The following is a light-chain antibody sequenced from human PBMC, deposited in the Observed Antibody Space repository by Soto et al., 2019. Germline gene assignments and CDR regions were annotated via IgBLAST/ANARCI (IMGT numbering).Light chain of an antibody. Sequence: DIVMTQSPLSLPVSPGEPASISCWASQSLLDSNGNNHLNWFLQKPGQPPQGLIYLGSNRASGVPDRFSGSGSGKDFTLKIRRVEAEDVGVYYRMQALQTPLPFGQGTRLEIK. CDR2: LGS. CDR3: MQALQTPLP. V-gene: IGKV2-28*01. J-gene: IGKJ5*01. CDR1: QSLLDSNGNNH.